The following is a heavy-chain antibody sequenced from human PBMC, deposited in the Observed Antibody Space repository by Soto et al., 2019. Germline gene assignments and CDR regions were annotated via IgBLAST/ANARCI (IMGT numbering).Heavy chain of an antibody. V-gene: IGHV3-33*01. Sequence: QVQLVESGGGVVQPGRSLRLSCAASGFTFSSYGMHWVRQAPGKGLEWVAVLWYDGSNKYYADSVKGRFTISRDNSKNTLYLQMNSRRAEDRAVYYCARGPRNYDILAGYCEYWGQGTLVTVSS. D-gene: IGHD3-9*01. CDR1: GFTFSSYG. J-gene: IGHJ4*02. CDR3: ARGPRNYDILAGYCEY. CDR2: LWYDGSNK.